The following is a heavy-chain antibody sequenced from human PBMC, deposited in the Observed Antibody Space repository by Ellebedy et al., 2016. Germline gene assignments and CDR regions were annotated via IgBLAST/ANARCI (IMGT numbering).Heavy chain of an antibody. CDR2: INHSGST. V-gene: IGHV4-34*01. Sequence: SETLSLTXAVYGGSFSGYYWSWIRQPPGKGLEWIGEINHSGSTNYNPSLKSRVTISVDTSKNQFSLKLSSVTAADTAVYYCARDDVLAARAFNPWGQGTLVTVSS. CDR1: GGSFSGYY. D-gene: IGHD6-6*01. CDR3: ARDDVLAARAFNP. J-gene: IGHJ5*02.